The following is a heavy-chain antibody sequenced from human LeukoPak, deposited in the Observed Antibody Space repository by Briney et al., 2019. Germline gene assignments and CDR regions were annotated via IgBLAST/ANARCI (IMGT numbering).Heavy chain of an antibody. V-gene: IGHV4-59*01. D-gene: IGHD1-26*01. CDR1: GGSISSYY. CDR3: ARGGGNYYPYYFAF. J-gene: IGHJ4*02. CDR2: IYYSGST. Sequence: SETLSLTCTVSGGSISSYYWSWIRQPPGKGLEWIGYIYYSGSTNYNPSLKSRVTISEDTSKNQFSLKLSSVTAADTAVYYCARGGGNYYPYYFAFWGQGTLVTVSS.